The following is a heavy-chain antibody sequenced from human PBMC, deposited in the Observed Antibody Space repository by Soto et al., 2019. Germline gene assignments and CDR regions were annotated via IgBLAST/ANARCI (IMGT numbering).Heavy chain of an antibody. CDR3: ARSSSGWFGDY. CDR2: IYYSGST. J-gene: IGHJ4*02. CDR1: GGSISSYY. Sequence: LSLTCTVSGGSISSYYCSWIRQPPGKGLEWIGYIYYSGSTNYNPSLKSRVTISVDTSKNQFSLKLSSVTAADTAVYYCARSSSGWFGDYWGQGTLVTVSS. D-gene: IGHD6-19*01. V-gene: IGHV4-59*01.